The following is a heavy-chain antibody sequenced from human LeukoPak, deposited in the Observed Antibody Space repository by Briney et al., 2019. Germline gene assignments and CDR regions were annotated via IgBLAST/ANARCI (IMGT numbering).Heavy chain of an antibody. J-gene: IGHJ4*02. V-gene: IGHV3-53*01. CDR2: IYSDGTA. CDR3: ARAKVGAAGFFDY. CDR1: GFTVSSNY. Sequence: GGSLRLSCAASGFTVSSNYMSWVRQAPGKGLEWVSIIYSDGTAYYADSVKGRFTISRDNSNNTLYLQMNSLRAEDTADYYCARAKVGAAGFFDYWGQGTLVTVSS. D-gene: IGHD6-13*01.